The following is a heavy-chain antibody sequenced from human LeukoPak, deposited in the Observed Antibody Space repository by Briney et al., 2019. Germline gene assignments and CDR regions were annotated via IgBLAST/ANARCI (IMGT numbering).Heavy chain of an antibody. V-gene: IGHV5-51*01. Sequence: GESLKISCKGSGYSFTSYWIGWVRQMPGKGLEWMGIIYPGDSDTRYSPSFQGQVTISADKSISTAYLQWSSLKASDTAMYYCARVPYSYGYQGAFDIWGQGTMVTVSS. CDR3: ARVPYSYGYQGAFDI. D-gene: IGHD5-18*01. J-gene: IGHJ3*02. CDR2: IYPGDSDT. CDR1: GYSFTSYW.